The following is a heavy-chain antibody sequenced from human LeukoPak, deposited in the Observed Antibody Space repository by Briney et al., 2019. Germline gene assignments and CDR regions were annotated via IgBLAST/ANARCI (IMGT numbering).Heavy chain of an antibody. CDR2: IYSGGST. Sequence: PGGSLRLSCAASGFTVSSNYMSWVRQAPGKGLEWVSVIYSGGSTYYADSVRVRFTISRDNSKNTLYPQMSSLRPEDTAVYYCVKTMVTFGGLIRTDAFDIWGQGTMVTVSS. CDR3: VKTMVTFGGLIRTDAFDI. CDR1: GFTVSSNY. D-gene: IGHD3-16*01. J-gene: IGHJ3*02. V-gene: IGHV3-66*01.